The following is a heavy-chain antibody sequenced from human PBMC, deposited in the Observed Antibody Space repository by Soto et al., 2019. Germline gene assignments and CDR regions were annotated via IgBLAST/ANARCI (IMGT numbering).Heavy chain of an antibody. Sequence: SETLSLTCTVSGGSISSYYWSWIRQPPGKGLEWIGYICYSGSTNYNPSLKRRVTISVDKSKNQFSLKLSSVTAADTAVYYCARDDSTAYFDYWGQGTLVTVSS. D-gene: IGHD3-22*01. V-gene: IGHV4-59*01. CDR2: ICYSGST. CDR3: ARDDSTAYFDY. CDR1: GGSISSYY. J-gene: IGHJ4*02.